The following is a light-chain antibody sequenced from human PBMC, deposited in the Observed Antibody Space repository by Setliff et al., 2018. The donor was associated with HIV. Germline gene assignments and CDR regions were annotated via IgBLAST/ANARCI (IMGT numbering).Light chain of an antibody. CDR2: DVN. CDR1: SGDIGRYDY. V-gene: IGLV2-14*03. J-gene: IGLJ1*01. Sequence: SALAQPASVSGSPGQSITVSCTGSSGDIGRYDYVAWYQQHPGKVPKLIIYDVNDRPSGVSNRFSGSKSGDTASLTISGLQAEDEADYYCSSYADVSTFLFGTGTKVTVL. CDR3: SSYADVSTFL.